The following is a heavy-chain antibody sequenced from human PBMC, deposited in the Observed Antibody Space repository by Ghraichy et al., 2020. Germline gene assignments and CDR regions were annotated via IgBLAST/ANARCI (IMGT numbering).Heavy chain of an antibody. CDR1: GFTFSTYA. V-gene: IGHV3-30*04. CDR3: ARGRDYSSRWDQLFYGMDV. J-gene: IGHJ6*02. D-gene: IGHD6-13*01. CDR2: ISYDGSNH. Sequence: GGSLRLSCAASGFTFSTYAIHWVRQAPGKGLEWVAVISYDGSNHWYGDSVKGRFIISRDNSKNTLYLQMNNLRTEDTAVYYCARGRDYSSRWDQLFYGMDVWGQGTTVTVSS.